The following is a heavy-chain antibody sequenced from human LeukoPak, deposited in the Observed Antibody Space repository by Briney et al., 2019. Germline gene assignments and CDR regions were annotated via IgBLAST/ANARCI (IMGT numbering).Heavy chain of an antibody. Sequence: SETLSLTCTVSGGSISSGDYYWSWIRQPPGKGLEWIGYIYYSGSTYYNPSLKSRVTISVDTSKNQFSLELSSVTAADTAVYYCARGMGAAAGTWFWFDPWGQGTLVTVSS. V-gene: IGHV4-30-4*01. D-gene: IGHD6-13*01. CDR1: GGSISSGDYY. J-gene: IGHJ5*02. CDR2: IYYSGST. CDR3: ARGMGAAAGTWFWFDP.